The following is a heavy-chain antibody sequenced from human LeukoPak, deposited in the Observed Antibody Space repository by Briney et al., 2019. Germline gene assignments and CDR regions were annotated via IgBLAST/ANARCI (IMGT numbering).Heavy chain of an antibody. CDR1: GFTFSSYA. Sequence: GGSLRLSCAASGFTFSSYAMSWVRQAPGKGLEWVSAISGSGGSTYYADSVKGRFTISRDNSKNTLYLQVNGLRTEDTAVYYCAKDRLLNCRGDCYIFDYWGQGTVVTVSS. J-gene: IGHJ4*02. CDR2: ISGSGGST. V-gene: IGHV3-23*01. CDR3: AKDRLLNCRGDCYIFDY. D-gene: IGHD2-21*02.